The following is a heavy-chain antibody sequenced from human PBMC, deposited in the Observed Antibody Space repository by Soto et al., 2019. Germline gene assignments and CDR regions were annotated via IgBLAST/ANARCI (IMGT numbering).Heavy chain of an antibody. V-gene: IGHV3-9*01. J-gene: IGHJ6*02. CDR1: GFTFDDFA. D-gene: IGHD2-21*01. CDR2: IDGNGGTT. Sequence: EVQLVESGGGLVQPGRSLRLSCTTSGFTFDDFALHWVRQAPGKGLEWVSGIDGNGGTTVHAVSVQGRFTMSRDNAGNSLYLQMNRLRVEDTALYYCVKGRGPYEVKYGMDVWGQGTTVTVSS. CDR3: VKGRGPYEVKYGMDV.